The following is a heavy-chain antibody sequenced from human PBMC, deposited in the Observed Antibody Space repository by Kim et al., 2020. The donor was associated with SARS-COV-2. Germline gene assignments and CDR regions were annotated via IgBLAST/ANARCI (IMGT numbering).Heavy chain of an antibody. Sequence: SETLSLTCAVYDGSFSDYFWSWIRQPPGEGLEWIAEIHHSGNTNYNPSLKSRVTISVDTSKKQISLKVFSVTAAATAVYYCARTYYGFDYWGQGTLVTVS. CDR2: IHHSGNT. CDR1: DGSFSDYF. J-gene: IGHJ4*02. V-gene: IGHV4-34*01. CDR3: ARTYYGFDY. D-gene: IGHD3-22*01.